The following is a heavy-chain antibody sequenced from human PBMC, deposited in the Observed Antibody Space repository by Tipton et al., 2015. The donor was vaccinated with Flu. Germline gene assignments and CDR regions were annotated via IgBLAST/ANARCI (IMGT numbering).Heavy chain of an antibody. CDR1: GFTFSSYG. Sequence: QLVQSGGGVVQPGRSLRLSCAASGFTFSSYGMHWVRQAPGKGLEWVAVIWYDGSNKYYADSVKGRFTISRDNSKNTLYLQMSSLRAEDTAVYYCARALRGYCSGGSCYGEYGMDVWGQGTTVTVSS. CDR3: ARALRGYCSGGSCYGEYGMDV. V-gene: IGHV3-33*01. D-gene: IGHD2-15*01. CDR2: IWYDGSNK. J-gene: IGHJ6*02.